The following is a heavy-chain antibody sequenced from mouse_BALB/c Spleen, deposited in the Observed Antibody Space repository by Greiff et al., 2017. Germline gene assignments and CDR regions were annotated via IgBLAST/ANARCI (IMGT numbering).Heavy chain of an antibody. V-gene: IGHV2-6-4*01. CDR2: IWGGGST. D-gene: IGHD1-1*01. CDR3: ARINYYGSSHWAWFAY. CDR1: GFSLSRYS. J-gene: IGHJ3*01. Sequence: VMLVESGPGLVAPSQSLSITCTVSGFSLSRYSVHWVRQPPGKGLEWLGMIWGGGSTDYNSALKSRLSISKDNSKSQVFLKMNSLQTDDTAMYYCARINYYGSSHWAWFAYWGQGTLVTVSA.